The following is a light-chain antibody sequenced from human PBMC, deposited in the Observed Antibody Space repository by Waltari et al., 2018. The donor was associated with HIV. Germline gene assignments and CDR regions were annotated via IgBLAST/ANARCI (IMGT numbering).Light chain of an antibody. CDR2: EGS. J-gene: IGLJ3*02. CDR1: SSDVGGDNL. Sequence: SALTQPAAVSGSPGQSIPISCTGTSSDVGGDNLVTWYQQHPGKAPKLMIYEGSKRPSGVSNRFSGSKSGNTASLTISGLQAEDVSDYYCCSYAGSSTLDWVFGGGTKLTVL. V-gene: IGLV2-23*01. CDR3: CSYAGSSTLDWV.